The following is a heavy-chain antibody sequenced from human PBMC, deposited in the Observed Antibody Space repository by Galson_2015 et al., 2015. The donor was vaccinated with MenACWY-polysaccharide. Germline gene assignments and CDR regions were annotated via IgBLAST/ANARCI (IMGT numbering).Heavy chain of an antibody. D-gene: IGHD3-22*01. CDR2: MNPNSGNT. CDR3: ARFRDDISGDFDI. CDR1: GYTFTSYD. Sequence: SVKVSCKASGYTFTSYDINWVRQATGQGLEWMGWMNPNSGNTGYAQKFQGRVTMTRNTSISTAYMELSSLRSEDTAVYYCARFRDDISGDFDIWGQGTMVTVSS. V-gene: IGHV1-8*01. J-gene: IGHJ3*02.